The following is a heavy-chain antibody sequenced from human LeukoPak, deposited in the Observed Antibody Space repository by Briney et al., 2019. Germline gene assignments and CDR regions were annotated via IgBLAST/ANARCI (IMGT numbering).Heavy chain of an antibody. CDR3: TRILTGHYNFDY. J-gene: IGHJ4*02. V-gene: IGHV3-23*01. Sequence: GGSLRLSCAASGFIFNNFPLTWLRQAPGKGLAWVSVISSGGNTYYTDCVKGRFTSSRDNFKSTLYLQVNSLGAEDTAVYYCTRILTGHYNFDYWGQGTLITVSS. CDR2: ISSGGNT. CDR1: GFIFNNFP. D-gene: IGHD3-9*01.